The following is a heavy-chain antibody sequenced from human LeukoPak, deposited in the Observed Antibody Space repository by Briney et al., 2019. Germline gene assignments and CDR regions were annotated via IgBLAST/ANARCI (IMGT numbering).Heavy chain of an antibody. D-gene: IGHD5-18*01. CDR3: ARHSYGYNYYYGMDV. CDR1: GGSISSYY. Sequence: SETLSLTCTVSGGSISSYYWSWIRQPPGKGLEWIGYIYYSGSTNYNPSLKSRVTISVDTSKNQFSLKLSSVTAADTAAYYCARHSYGYNYYYGMDVWGQGTTVTVSS. V-gene: IGHV4-59*08. CDR2: IYYSGST. J-gene: IGHJ6*02.